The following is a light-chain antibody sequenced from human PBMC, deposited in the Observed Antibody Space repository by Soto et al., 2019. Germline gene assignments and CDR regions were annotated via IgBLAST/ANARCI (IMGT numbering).Light chain of an antibody. Sequence: EIVLTQSPGTLSLSPGERVTLSCRASQSVSSTYLAWYQHKPGQAPRRLIYGAFSRATGIPDRFSGSGSGKDFTLTISRLEPEDFAVYYCHQYGSSPWTFGQGTKVEIK. CDR3: HQYGSSPWT. J-gene: IGKJ1*01. CDR2: GAF. CDR1: QSVSSTY. V-gene: IGKV3-20*01.